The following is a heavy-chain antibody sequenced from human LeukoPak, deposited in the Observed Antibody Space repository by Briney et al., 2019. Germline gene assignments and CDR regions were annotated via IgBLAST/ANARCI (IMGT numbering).Heavy chain of an antibody. CDR3: ARVGRWLRAFDI. V-gene: IGHV1-18*01. Sequence: ASVKVSCKASGYTFTDYGINWVRQAPGHGVEWMGWISPYNGDTKYAQKLQDRVTLTKDTSTSTAYMELRSLRSDDTAVYYCARVGRWLRAFDIWGQGTVITVSS. D-gene: IGHD5-12*01. J-gene: IGHJ3*02. CDR2: ISPYNGDT. CDR1: GYTFTDYG.